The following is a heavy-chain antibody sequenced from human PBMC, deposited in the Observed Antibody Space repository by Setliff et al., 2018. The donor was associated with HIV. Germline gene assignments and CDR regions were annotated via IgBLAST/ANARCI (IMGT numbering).Heavy chain of an antibody. D-gene: IGHD3-22*01. Sequence: PGGSLRLSCAASGFTFGDYSVNWVRQAPGKGLEWVSYISSSSGTIYYADSVKGRFTISRDNAKMYLHMNSLRAEDTAVYYCAIHFDTSGHYSPIDSWGQGTLVTVSS. CDR3: AIHFDTSGHYSPIDS. V-gene: IGHV3-48*01. J-gene: IGHJ4*02. CDR2: ISSSSGTI. CDR1: GFTFGDYS.